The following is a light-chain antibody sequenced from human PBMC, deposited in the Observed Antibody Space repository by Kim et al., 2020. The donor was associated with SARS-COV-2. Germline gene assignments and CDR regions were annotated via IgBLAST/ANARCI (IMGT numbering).Light chain of an antibody. CDR2: AAS. J-gene: IGKJ4*01. Sequence: DIQMTQSPSSVSASVGDRVTITCRASQDTSNYLAWLQQRPGQAPKPLIYAASSLESGVPSRFSGTVSATEFTLTIDILQPEDFATYYCQQYSTYPLTFGGGTKVDIK. V-gene: IGKV1-16*01. CDR3: QQYSTYPLT. CDR1: QDTSNY.